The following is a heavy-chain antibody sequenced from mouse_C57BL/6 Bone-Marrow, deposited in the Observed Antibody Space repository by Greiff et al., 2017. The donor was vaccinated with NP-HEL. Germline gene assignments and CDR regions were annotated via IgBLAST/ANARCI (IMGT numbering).Heavy chain of an antibody. CDR3: ARDVYSTQDYYAMDY. CDR1: GFTFSDFY. J-gene: IGHJ4*01. Sequence: EVMLVESGGGLVQSGRSLRLSCATSGFTFSDFYMEWVRQAPGKGLEWIAASRNKANDYTTEYSASVKGRFIVSRDTSQSILYLQMNALRAEDTAIYYCARDVYSTQDYYAMDYWGQGTSVTVSS. CDR2: SRNKANDYTT. D-gene: IGHD2-5*01. V-gene: IGHV7-1*01.